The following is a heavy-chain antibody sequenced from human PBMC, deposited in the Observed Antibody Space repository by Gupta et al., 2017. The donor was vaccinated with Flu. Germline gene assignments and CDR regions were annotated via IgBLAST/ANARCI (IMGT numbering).Heavy chain of an antibody. D-gene: IGHD2-21*01. V-gene: IGHV3-21*06. J-gene: IGHJ4*02. CDR1: GFLFSSYT. Sequence: LVESGGGLVKPGGSLRLSCAASGFLFSSYTMNWVRQAPGRGLEWISSISESSRYIYYADSVQGRFSISRDNAKNVVYLRMNSLRDEDTAVYYCVRHISATNLGDWGQGTLVTVSS. CDR2: ISESSRYI. CDR3: VRHISATNLGD.